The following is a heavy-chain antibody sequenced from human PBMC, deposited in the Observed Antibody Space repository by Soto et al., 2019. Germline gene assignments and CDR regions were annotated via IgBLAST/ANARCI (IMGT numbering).Heavy chain of an antibody. J-gene: IGHJ6*02. D-gene: IGHD3-22*01. V-gene: IGHV3-30*18. Sequence: GGSLRLSCAASGFTFSSYGMHWVRQAPGKGLEWVAVISYDGSNKYYADSVKGRFTISRDNSKNTLYLQMNSLRAEDTAVYYCAKEHDPVNYYYYGMDVWGQGTTVTVSS. CDR1: GFTFSSYG. CDR2: ISYDGSNK. CDR3: AKEHDPVNYYYYGMDV.